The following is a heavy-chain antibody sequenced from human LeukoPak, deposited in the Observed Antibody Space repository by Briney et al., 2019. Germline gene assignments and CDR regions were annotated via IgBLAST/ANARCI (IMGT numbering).Heavy chain of an antibody. CDR3: ARDFSSSSTVYYYYYMDV. CDR1: GGSFSGYY. Sequence: SETLSLTRAVYGGSFSGYYWSWIRQPPGKGLEWIGEINHSGSTNYNPSLKSRVTISVDTSKNQFSLKLSSVTAADTAIYYCARDFSSSSTVYYYYYMDVWGKGTTVTVSS. CDR2: INHSGST. V-gene: IGHV4-34*01. D-gene: IGHD6-6*01. J-gene: IGHJ6*03.